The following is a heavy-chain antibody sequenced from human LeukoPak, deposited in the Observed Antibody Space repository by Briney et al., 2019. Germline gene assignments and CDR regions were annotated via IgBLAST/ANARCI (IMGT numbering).Heavy chain of an antibody. Sequence: GGALRLSCAASGFTFSSYWMSWVRQAPGKGLEWVANIKQDGSEKYYVDSVKGRFTISRDNAKNSLYLQMNSLRAEDTAVYYSARETTSYDFWSGYVDRFDYYYYMDVWGKGTTVTVSS. CDR3: ARETTSYDFWSGYVDRFDYYYYMDV. CDR2: IKQDGSEK. J-gene: IGHJ6*03. V-gene: IGHV3-7*01. D-gene: IGHD3-3*01. CDR1: GFTFSSYW.